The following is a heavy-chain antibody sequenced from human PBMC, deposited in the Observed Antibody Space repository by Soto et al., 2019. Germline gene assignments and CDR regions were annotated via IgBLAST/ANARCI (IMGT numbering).Heavy chain of an antibody. V-gene: IGHV1-2*02. Sequence: GASVKVSGKASGYTFTGYYMNLVRQAPGQGLEWMGWINANSGGTNYAQKFQGRVTMTRDTSISTAYMELSRLRSDDTAVYYCARTNRGYYYDSSGIHYWGQGTLVTVSS. J-gene: IGHJ4*02. D-gene: IGHD3-22*01. CDR1: GYTFTGYY. CDR3: ARTNRGYYYDSSGIHY. CDR2: INANSGGT.